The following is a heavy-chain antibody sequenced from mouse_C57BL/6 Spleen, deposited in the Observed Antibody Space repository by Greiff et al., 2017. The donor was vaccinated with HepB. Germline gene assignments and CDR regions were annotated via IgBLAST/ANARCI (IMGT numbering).Heavy chain of an antibody. CDR1: GYTFTGYW. D-gene: IGHD1-1*01. Sequence: VQLQQSGAELMKPGASVKLSCKATGYTFTGYWIEWVKQRPGHGLEWIGEILPGSGSTNYNEKYKGKATFTADTSSNPAYMQLSSLTTEDSAIYYCARSFMTTVVEYDYDYWVQGTTLTVSS. J-gene: IGHJ2*01. CDR2: ILPGSGST. CDR3: ARSFMTTVVEYDYDY. V-gene: IGHV1-9*01.